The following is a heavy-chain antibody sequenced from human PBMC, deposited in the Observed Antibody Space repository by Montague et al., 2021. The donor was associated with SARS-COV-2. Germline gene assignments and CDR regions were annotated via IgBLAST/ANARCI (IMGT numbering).Heavy chain of an antibody. J-gene: IGHJ4*02. CDR3: ATDPDDYSYYGAFDY. CDR2: ISYDGINK. CDR1: GFTFSSYA. Sequence: SLRLSCAASGFTFSSYAMHWVRQAPGKGLEWVAVISYDGINKYYADSVEGRFTISRDNSKNTLYLQMNSLRGEDTAVYYCATDPDDYSYYGAFDYWGQGTLVTVSS. D-gene: IGHD4-11*01. V-gene: IGHV3-30-3*01.